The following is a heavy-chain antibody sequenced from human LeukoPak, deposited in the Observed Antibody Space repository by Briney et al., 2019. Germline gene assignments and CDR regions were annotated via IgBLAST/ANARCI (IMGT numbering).Heavy chain of an antibody. CDR2: ISGSGGST. J-gene: IGHJ1*01. Sequence: GGSLRLSCAASGLTFSSYAMSWVRQAPGKGLEWVSAISGSGGSTYYADSVKGRFTISRDNSKNTLYLQMSSLRAEDTAVYYCAKDQSWYSSSWYEYFQHWGQGTLVTVSS. V-gene: IGHV3-23*01. D-gene: IGHD6-13*01. CDR1: GLTFSSYA. CDR3: AKDQSWYSSSWYEYFQH.